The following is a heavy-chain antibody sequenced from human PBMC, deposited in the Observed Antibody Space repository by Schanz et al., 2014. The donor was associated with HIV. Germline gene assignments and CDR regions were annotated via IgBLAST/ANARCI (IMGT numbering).Heavy chain of an antibody. D-gene: IGHD6-13*01. CDR1: GFTFSSYG. CDR2: ISYDGSNK. J-gene: IGHJ4*02. Sequence: QVQLVESGGGVVQPGRSLRLSCAASGFTFSSYGMHWVRQAPGKGLEWVAVISYDGSNKYYADSVKGRFTISRDISKNALYLQRNSVRAEDTAVYYCAKEEQQLGGVGGYHFDYWGQGTLVTVSS. CDR3: AKEEQQLGGVGGYHFDY. V-gene: IGHV3-30*18.